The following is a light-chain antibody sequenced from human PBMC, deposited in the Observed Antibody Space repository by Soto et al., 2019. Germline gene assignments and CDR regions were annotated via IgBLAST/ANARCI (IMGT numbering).Light chain of an antibody. V-gene: IGLV1-40*01. Sequence: FVLTQPPSVSGAPGQRVTISCTGSSSNIGAGYDVHWYQQLPGTAPKLLIYGNSNRPSGVPDRFSGSKSGTSASLAITGLQAEAEADYYCQSYDSSLSGVVFGGGTKLTVL. J-gene: IGLJ2*01. CDR3: QSYDSSLSGVV. CDR2: GNS. CDR1: SSNIGAGYD.